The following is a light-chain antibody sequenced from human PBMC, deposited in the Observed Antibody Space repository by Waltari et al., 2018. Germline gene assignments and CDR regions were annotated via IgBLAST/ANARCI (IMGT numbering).Light chain of an antibody. V-gene: IGKV3-15*01. CDR1: QSVSSN. CDR3: QQYNNWPPYT. J-gene: IGKJ2*01. CDR2: GAA. Sequence: IGMTQSPVTLSMSPGARATLACRASQSVSSNLAWYQQKPGQAPRLLIYGAATRATGIPARFSGSGSGTEFTLTISSLQSEDFAVYYCQQYNNWPPYTFGQGTKLEIK.